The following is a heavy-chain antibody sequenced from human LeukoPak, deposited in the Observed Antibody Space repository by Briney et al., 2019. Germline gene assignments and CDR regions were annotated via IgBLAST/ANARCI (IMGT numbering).Heavy chain of an antibody. Sequence: SETLSLTCAVYGGSFSSYYWSWIRQPPGKGLEWIGEINHSGSTNYNPSLKSRVTISVDTSKNQFSLKLSSVTAADTAVYYCARGRYCSSTSCYFPFDYWGQGTLVTVSS. CDR1: GGSFSSYY. CDR3: ARGRYCSSTSCYFPFDY. V-gene: IGHV4-34*01. D-gene: IGHD2-2*01. CDR2: INHSGST. J-gene: IGHJ4*02.